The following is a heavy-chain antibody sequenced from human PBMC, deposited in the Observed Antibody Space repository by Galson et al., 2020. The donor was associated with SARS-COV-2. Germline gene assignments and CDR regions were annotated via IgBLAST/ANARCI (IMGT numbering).Heavy chain of an antibody. V-gene: IGHV3-33*01. CDR2: LWYDGKKK. CDR3: ARAAPNDRVIGDS. J-gene: IGHJ5*01. CDR1: GFTLSRYG. D-gene: IGHD2-21*01. Sequence: GESLKISCAASGFTLSRYGMHWVRQAPGKGLEWVTTLWYDGKKKYYMDSVKGRFTISRDNSKNTLFLEMSSLKLEDTAVYYCARAAPNDRVIGDSWGQGTLVIVSS.